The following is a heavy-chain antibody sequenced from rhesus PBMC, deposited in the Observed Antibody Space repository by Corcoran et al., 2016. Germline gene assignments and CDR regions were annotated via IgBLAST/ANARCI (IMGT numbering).Heavy chain of an antibody. CDR2: IDGKSGYT. J-gene: IGHJ4*01. CDR3: VSGGYTEYRAT. CDR1: GASISSTW. V-gene: IGHV4-80*01. Sequence: QVQLRESGPGLVKPSETLPLTCTVFGASISSTWWSWIRQPPGKGLEWIGEIDGKSGYTYYNSSIRSRVAISKDASTNQFSLKLTFVTAADTAVYYCVSGGYTEYRATGGQGVLVIVS. D-gene: IGHD5-36*01.